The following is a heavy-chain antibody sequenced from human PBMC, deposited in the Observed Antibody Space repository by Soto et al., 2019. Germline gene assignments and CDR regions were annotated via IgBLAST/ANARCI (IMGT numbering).Heavy chain of an antibody. CDR3: AGDLLDVKNEY. Sequence: ASVKVSCKASGYTFTRYAMHWVRQAPGQRLETMGWINAGNGNTKYSQKFQGRGTITRDTSASTAYIELSSLRSEDTPVEYCAGDLLDVKNEYWGQETQVSVAS. D-gene: IGHD2-15*01. V-gene: IGHV1-3*01. CDR2: INAGNGNT. CDR1: GYTFTRYA. J-gene: IGHJ4*02.